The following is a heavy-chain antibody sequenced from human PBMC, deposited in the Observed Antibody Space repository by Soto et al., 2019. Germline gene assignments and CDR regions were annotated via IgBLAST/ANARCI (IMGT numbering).Heavy chain of an antibody. CDR1: ELTFTDAW. J-gene: IGHJ6*02. D-gene: IGHD4-17*01. Sequence: EVQLVESGGGLVKPGGSLRLSCAASELTFTDAWITWVRQPPGKGLQWVGRIKSNIDGGTTDYAAPVKGRFTISRDDSINMLYLQMNSLTTEDTAVYYCTTDPGTTVTNYYYGMDVWGQRTTVTVSS. CDR3: TTDPGTTVTNYYYGMDV. V-gene: IGHV3-15*01. CDR2: IKSNIDGGTT.